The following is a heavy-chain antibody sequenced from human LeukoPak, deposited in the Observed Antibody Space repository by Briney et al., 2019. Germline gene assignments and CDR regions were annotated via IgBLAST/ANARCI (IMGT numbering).Heavy chain of an antibody. J-gene: IGHJ4*02. D-gene: IGHD6-13*01. CDR2: INQDGSVK. CDR1: IFTFSTYW. CDR3: ARDPGSSSFDY. Sequence: GGSLRLSCAASIFTFSTYWMTWVRQAPGKGPEFVANINQDGSVKNYVDSVKGRFTISRDNAKNSLYLQMNSLRADDTAVYYCARDPGSSSFDYWGQGTLVTVSS. V-gene: IGHV3-7*01.